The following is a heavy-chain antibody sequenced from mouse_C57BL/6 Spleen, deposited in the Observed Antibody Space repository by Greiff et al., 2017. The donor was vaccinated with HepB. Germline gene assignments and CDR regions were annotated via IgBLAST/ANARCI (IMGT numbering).Heavy chain of an antibody. D-gene: IGHD1-3*01. CDR2: IDPANGYT. V-gene: IGHV14-3*01. J-gene: IGHJ1*03. CDR1: GFNIKNTY. CDR3: DRERVDSGCSSGV. Sequence: VQLKQSVAELVRPGASVKLSCTASGFNIKNTYMHWVKQRPEQGLEWIGRIDPANGYTKYAPKFQGKATITADTSSNTAYLQLSSLTSADAAIYYCDRERVDSGCSSGVWGKGTTVTVSS.